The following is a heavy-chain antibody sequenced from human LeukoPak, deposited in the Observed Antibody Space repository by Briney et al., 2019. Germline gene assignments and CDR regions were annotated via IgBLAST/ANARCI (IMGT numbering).Heavy chain of an antibody. J-gene: IGHJ6*02. CDR2: IYSGGST. CDR1: GFIVSSNY. D-gene: IGHD2-15*01. Sequence: GGSLRLSCAASGFIVSSNYMSWVRQAPGKGLEWVSVIYSGGSTYYADSVKGRFPISRDNSKNTLYLQMNSLRAEDTAVYYCARERGGHGMDVWGQGTTVTVSS. V-gene: IGHV3-53*01. CDR3: ARERGGHGMDV.